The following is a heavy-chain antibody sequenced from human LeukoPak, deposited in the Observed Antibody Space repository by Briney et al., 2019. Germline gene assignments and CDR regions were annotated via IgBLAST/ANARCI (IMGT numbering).Heavy chain of an antibody. D-gene: IGHD6-19*01. CDR2: ISWDGGST. CDR3: AKDIEVGIAVAPGGN. J-gene: IGHJ4*02. V-gene: IGHV3-43D*03. CDR1: GFTFDDYA. Sequence: GGSLRLSCAASGFTFDDYAMHWVRQAPGKGLEWVSLISWDGGSTYYADSVKGRFTISRDNSKNSLYLQMNSLRAEDTALYYCAKDIEVGIAVAPGGNWGQGTLVTVSS.